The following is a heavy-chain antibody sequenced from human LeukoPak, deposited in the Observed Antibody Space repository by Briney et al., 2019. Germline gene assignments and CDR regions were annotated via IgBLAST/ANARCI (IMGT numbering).Heavy chain of an antibody. V-gene: IGHV4-59*08. CDR2: IYNIGRT. CDR3: ARADPHRDYYFDY. CDR1: GGSISNYY. J-gene: IGHJ4*02. D-gene: IGHD2-21*02. Sequence: PSETLSLTCTVSGGSISNYYWNWIRQSPGQGLEWIGYIYNIGRTNYNPSLKSRVTISSDLSKNQVSLSLTSGTVADTAVYYCARADPHRDYYFDYWGQGTPVTVSS.